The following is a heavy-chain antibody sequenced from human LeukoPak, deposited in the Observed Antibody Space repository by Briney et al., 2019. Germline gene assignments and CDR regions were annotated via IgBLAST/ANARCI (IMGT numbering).Heavy chain of an antibody. CDR3: ARDLLYQVWFGVNNNWFDP. J-gene: IGHJ5*02. V-gene: IGHV1-69*04. CDR2: IIPIFGIA. Sequence: GASVKVSCKASGGTFSSYAISWVRQAPGQGLEWMGRIIPIFGIANYAQKFQGRVTITADKSTSTAYMELSSLRSDDTAVYYCARDLLYQVWFGVNNNWFDPWGQGTLVTVSS. D-gene: IGHD3-10*01. CDR1: GGTFSSYA.